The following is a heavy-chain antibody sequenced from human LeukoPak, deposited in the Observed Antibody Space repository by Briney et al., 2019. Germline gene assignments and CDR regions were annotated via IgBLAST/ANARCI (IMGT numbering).Heavy chain of an antibody. D-gene: IGHD3-22*01. CDR2: ISGSGDST. Sequence: GGTLRLSCAASGFTFSTYGMSWVRQAPGKGLEWVSAISGSGDSTYYADSVKGRFTISRDNSKNTLYLQMNSLRAEDTAVYYCAKVAYYNDSSGYYLDAFDIWGQGTMVTVSS. CDR1: GFTFSTYG. CDR3: AKVAYYNDSSGYYLDAFDI. J-gene: IGHJ3*02. V-gene: IGHV3-23*01.